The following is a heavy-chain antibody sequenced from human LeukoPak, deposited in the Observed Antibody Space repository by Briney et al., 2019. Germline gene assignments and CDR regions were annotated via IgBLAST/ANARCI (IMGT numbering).Heavy chain of an antibody. CDR3: ARVSPIAVAGSSYYYAIDV. CDR1: GGSISNYY. CDR2: IYSSGTT. J-gene: IGHJ6*02. Sequence: ETLSLTFNVSGGSISNYYWTWIRQPAGRGLEWIGRIYSSGTTTYNPSLKSRVAMSVDTSRNQFSLKLSSVTAADTAVYYCARVSPIAVAGSSYYYAIDVWGQGTTVTVSS. D-gene: IGHD6-19*01. V-gene: IGHV4-4*07.